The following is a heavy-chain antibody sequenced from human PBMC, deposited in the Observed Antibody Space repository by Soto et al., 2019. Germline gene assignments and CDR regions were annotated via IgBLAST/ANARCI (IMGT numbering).Heavy chain of an antibody. CDR3: ARDGITIFGVVIDAFDI. CDR2: IKQDGSEK. CDR1: GFTFSSYW. J-gene: IGHJ3*02. V-gene: IGHV3-7*01. D-gene: IGHD3-3*01. Sequence: GASLRLSCAASGFTFSSYWMSWVRQAPGKGLEWVANIKQDGSEKYYVDSVKGRFTISRDNAKNSLYLQMNSLRAEDTAVYYCARDGITIFGVVIDAFDIWGQGTMVTVSS.